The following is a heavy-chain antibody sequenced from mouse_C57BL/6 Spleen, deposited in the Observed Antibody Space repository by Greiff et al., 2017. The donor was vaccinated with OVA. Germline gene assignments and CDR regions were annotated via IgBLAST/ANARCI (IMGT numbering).Heavy chain of an antibody. Sequence: EVQGVESGGGLVQPKGSLKLSCAASGFSFNTYAMNWVRQAPGKGLEWVARIRSKSNNYATYYADSVKDRFTISRDDSESMLYLQMNNLKTEDTAMYYCVRQTGSYWYFDVWGTGTTVTVSS. CDR3: VRQTGSYWYFDV. J-gene: IGHJ1*03. CDR2: IRSKSNNYAT. V-gene: IGHV10-1*01. CDR1: GFSFNTYA. D-gene: IGHD4-1*01.